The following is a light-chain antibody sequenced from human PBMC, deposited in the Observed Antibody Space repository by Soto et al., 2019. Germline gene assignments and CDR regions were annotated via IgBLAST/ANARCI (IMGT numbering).Light chain of an antibody. CDR3: QQYNNWPHT. Sequence: EIVMTQSQATLSVSPGERATLSCRASKSVSSKLAWFQQKPGQAPSLLIYGVSTRATGVPVRFSGSGSGTEFTLTVNSLQSEDFAVYYCQQYNNWPHTFGQGTKVDIK. CDR2: GVS. J-gene: IGKJ2*01. CDR1: KSVSSK. V-gene: IGKV3-15*01.